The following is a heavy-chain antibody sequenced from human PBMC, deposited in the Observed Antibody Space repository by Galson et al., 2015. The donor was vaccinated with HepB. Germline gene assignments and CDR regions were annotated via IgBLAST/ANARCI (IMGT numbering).Heavy chain of an antibody. CDR1: GFTFSSYW. V-gene: IGHV3-7*03. CDR2: IKQDGSEK. Sequence: SLRLSCAASGFTFSSYWMSWVRQAPGKGLEWVANIKQDGSEKYYVDSVKGRFTISRDNAKNSLHLQMNSLRAEDTAVYYCARDLTTVAPYYFDYWGQGTLVTVSS. D-gene: IGHD4-23*01. CDR3: ARDLTTVAPYYFDY. J-gene: IGHJ4*02.